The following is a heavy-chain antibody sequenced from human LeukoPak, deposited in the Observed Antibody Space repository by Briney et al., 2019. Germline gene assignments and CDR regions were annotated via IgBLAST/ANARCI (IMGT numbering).Heavy chain of an antibody. J-gene: IGHJ5*02. D-gene: IGHD3-22*01. CDR3: ARLYYYDSSGPNPPYNWFDP. V-gene: IGHV1-46*01. CDR2: INPSGGST. CDR1: GYTFTSYY. Sequence: GASVKVSCKASGYTFTSYYMHWVRQAPGQGLEWMGIINPSGGSTSYAQKFQGRVTMTRDTSTSTVYMELSSLRSEDTAVYYCARLYYYDSSGPNPPYNWFDPWGQGTLVTVSS.